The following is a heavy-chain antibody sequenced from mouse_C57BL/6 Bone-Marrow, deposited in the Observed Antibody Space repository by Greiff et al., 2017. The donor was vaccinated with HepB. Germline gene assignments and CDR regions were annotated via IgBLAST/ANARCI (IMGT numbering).Heavy chain of an antibody. V-gene: IGHV5-17*01. CDR3: ARGVLRRFDY. CDR1: GFTFSDYG. J-gene: IGHJ2*01. Sequence: EVKLVESGGGLVKPGGSLTLSCAASGFTFSDYGMHWVRQAPEKGLEWVAYISSGSSTIYYADTVKGRFTISRDNAKNTLFLQMTSLRSEDTAMYYCARGVLRRFDYWGQGTTLTVSS. D-gene: IGHD1-1*01. CDR2: ISSGSSTI.